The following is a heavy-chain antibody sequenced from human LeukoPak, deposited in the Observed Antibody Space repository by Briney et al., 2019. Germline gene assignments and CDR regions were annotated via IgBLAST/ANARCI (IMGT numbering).Heavy chain of an antibody. CDR1: GYTFTSYY. CDR3: ARDLGGGEPAGY. V-gene: IGHV1-46*01. Sequence: ASVKVSCKASGYTFTSYYMHWVRQAPGQGLEWMGIINPSGDSTSYAQKFQGRVTMTRDMSTSTVYMELSSLRSEDTAVYYCARDLGGGEPAGYWGQGTLVTVSS. J-gene: IGHJ4*02. CDR2: INPSGDST. D-gene: IGHD2-21*01.